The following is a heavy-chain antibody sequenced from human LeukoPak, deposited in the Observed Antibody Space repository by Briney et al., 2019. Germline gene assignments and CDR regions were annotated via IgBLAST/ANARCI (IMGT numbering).Heavy chain of an antibody. D-gene: IGHD1-26*01. CDR1: GFTFSTYW. CDR3: ARDKQVGATPLDC. CDR2: INQDGSEK. V-gene: IGHV3-7*01. J-gene: IGHJ4*02. Sequence: GGSLRLSCAASGFTFSTYWMSWVRQAPGKGPELVATINQDGSEKYYVDSVKGRFTISRDNAKYSLYLQINSLRAEDSAVFYCARDKQVGATPLDCWGQGTLGTVSS.